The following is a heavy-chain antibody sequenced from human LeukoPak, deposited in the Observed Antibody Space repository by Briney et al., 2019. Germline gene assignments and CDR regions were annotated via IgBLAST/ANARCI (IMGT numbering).Heavy chain of an antibody. CDR3: ARDHSVESSSWYTPSGDYYMDV. CDR1: GFTFSSYE. CDR2: ISSSGSTI. V-gene: IGHV3-48*03. D-gene: IGHD6-13*01. J-gene: IGHJ6*03. Sequence: GGSLRLSCAASGFTFSSYEMNWVRQAPGKGLEWVSYISSSGSTIYYADSVKGRFTISRDNAKNSLYLQMNSLRAEDTAVYYCARDHSVESSSWYTPSGDYYMDVWGKGTTVTISS.